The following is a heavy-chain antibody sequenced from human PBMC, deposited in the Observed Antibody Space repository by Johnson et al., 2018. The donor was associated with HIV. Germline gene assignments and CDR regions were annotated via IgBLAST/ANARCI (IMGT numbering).Heavy chain of an antibody. CDR3: SYIFVDTAMDKTTTDAFDI. CDR2: IRYDGSNK. CDR1: GFTFSSYG. Sequence: MQLVESGGGVVQPGGSLRLSCAASGFTFSSYGMHWVRQAPGQGLEWVAFIRYDGSNKYYAASVKGRFTIFSDNSKNSVYLQMNSLRAEDTAVYYCSYIFVDTAMDKTTTDAFDIWGQGTRVTVSS. D-gene: IGHD5-18*01. V-gene: IGHV3-30*02. J-gene: IGHJ3*02.